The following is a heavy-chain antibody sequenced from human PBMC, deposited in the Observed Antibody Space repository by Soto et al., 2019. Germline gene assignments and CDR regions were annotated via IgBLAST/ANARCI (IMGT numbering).Heavy chain of an antibody. Sequence: PGGSLRLSCAAFGFTFSSYRMNWVRQAPGKGLEWVSYISTSGSTMYYADSVKGRFTISRDNAKNSLYLQMNSLRAEDTAVYYCARDIGYYYDKFDYWGQGTQVTVS. D-gene: IGHD3-22*01. CDR3: ARDIGYYYDKFDY. V-gene: IGHV3-48*01. CDR2: ISTSGSTM. J-gene: IGHJ4*02. CDR1: GFTFSSYR.